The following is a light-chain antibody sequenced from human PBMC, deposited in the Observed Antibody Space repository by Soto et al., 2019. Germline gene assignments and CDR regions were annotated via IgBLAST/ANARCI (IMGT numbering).Light chain of an antibody. V-gene: IGKV1-39*01. J-gene: IGKJ5*01. CDR3: QQSYTAPSIT. CDR1: QSISSS. CDR2: GVS. Sequence: DIQMTQSPSSLSASVGDKVTITCLASQSISSSLNWYQQKSGKAPNLLIYGVSRLQGGVPSRFSGSGSGTDFTLSISSLQPEDFATYYCQQSYTAPSITFGQGTRLEI.